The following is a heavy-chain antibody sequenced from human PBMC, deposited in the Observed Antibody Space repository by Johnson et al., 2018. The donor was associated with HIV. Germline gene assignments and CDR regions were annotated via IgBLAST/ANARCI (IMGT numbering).Heavy chain of an antibody. CDR2: ISYDGSEK. D-gene: IGHD3-16*01. CDR3: ARGSRYTHDNDDVYLLHAFDI. J-gene: IGHJ3*02. CDR1: GFTFSSYA. V-gene: IGHV3-30*04. Sequence: QVQLVESGGGVVRPGRSLRLSCAASGFTFSSYAMHWVRQAPGKGLEWVAVISYDGSEKYYADSVKGRFTISRDSSKNTLYLQVNSLRAEDTAVYYCARGSRYTHDNDDVYLLHAFDIWGQGTMVTVSS.